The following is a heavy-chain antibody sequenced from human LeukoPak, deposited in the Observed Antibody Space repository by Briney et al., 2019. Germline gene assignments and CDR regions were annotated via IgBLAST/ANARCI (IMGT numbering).Heavy chain of an antibody. V-gene: IGHV4-4*09. J-gene: IGHJ4*02. CDR3: ATSPKVTYFDY. CDR1: GGSISGFY. CDR2: IHTSGDT. Sequence: SETLSLTCTVSGGSISGFYWSWIRQPPGKGLEWIGYIHTSGDTSYNPSLKSRVTISVDSSKKQFSLKLGSVTAADTAVYYCATSPKVTYFDYWGQGTLVTVSS.